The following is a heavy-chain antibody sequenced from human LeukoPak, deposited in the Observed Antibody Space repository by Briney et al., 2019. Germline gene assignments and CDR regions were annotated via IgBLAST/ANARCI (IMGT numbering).Heavy chain of an antibody. CDR3: ARGHEAHGY. CDR1: GFSVSNNY. J-gene: IGHJ4*02. CDR2: IYSGGST. Sequence: GGSLRLSCAASGFSVSNNYMTWVRQAPGKGLEWVSFIYSGGSTFYADSVKGRFAISRDDSKNTLYLQMSSLTAEDTAIYYCARGHEAHGYWGQGTLVTVSS. V-gene: IGHV3-53*01.